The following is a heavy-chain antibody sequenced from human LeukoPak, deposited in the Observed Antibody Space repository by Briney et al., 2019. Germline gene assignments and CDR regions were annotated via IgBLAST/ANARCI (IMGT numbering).Heavy chain of an antibody. J-gene: IGHJ4*02. D-gene: IGHD5-18*01. CDR1: GYSFTGYN. CDR2: INPYSGGT. V-gene: IGHV1-2*02. Sequence: GASVKVSCKASGYSFTGYNVHWVRQAPGQGLEWMGWINPYSGGTNYAQKFQGRVTMTRDTSISTAYMELSRLRSDDTAVYYCARGATAMVPHYFDYWGQGTLVTVSS. CDR3: ARGATAMVPHYFDY.